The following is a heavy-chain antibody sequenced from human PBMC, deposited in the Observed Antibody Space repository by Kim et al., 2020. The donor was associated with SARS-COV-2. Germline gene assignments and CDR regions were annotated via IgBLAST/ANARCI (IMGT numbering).Heavy chain of an antibody. J-gene: IGHJ6*03. Sequence: SETLSLTCTVSGGSISSYYWSWIRQPPGKGLEWIGYIYYSGSTNYNPSLKSRVTISVDTSKNQFSLKLSSVTAADTAVYYCARGEWELRSSYYYYYYMDVWGKGTTVTVSS. V-gene: IGHV4-59*01. D-gene: IGHD1-26*01. CDR1: GGSISSYY. CDR3: ARGEWELRSSYYYYYYMDV. CDR2: IYYSGST.